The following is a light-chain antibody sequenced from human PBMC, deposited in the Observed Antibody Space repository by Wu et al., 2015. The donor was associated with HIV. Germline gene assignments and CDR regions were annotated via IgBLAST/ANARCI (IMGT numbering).Light chain of an antibody. CDR1: QSVSNN. J-gene: IGKJ3*01. V-gene: IGKV3-15*01. CDR2: GAS. CDR3: QQYNNWPPT. Sequence: EIVMTQSPATLSVSPGERATLSCRASQSVSNNLAWYQQIPGQPPRLLIYGASTRATGVPAGFSGSGSGTEFTLTISSLQSEDFAIHFCQQYNNWPPTFGPGTKVDIK.